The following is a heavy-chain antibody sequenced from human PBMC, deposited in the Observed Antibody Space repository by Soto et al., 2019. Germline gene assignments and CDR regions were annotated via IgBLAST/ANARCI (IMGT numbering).Heavy chain of an antibody. J-gene: IGHJ4*02. D-gene: IGHD3-22*01. CDR3: ARQRGYYDSSGLDY. Sequence: QVQLVESGGGLVKPGGSLRLSCAASGFTFSDYYMTWIRQAPGKGLEWVSYISGGGGSTIYYADSVKGRFTISRDNAGNSLYLQMNSLRVEDTAVYYCARQRGYYDSSGLDYWGQGTLVTVPS. CDR1: GFTFSDYY. CDR2: ISGGGGSTI. V-gene: IGHV3-11*01.